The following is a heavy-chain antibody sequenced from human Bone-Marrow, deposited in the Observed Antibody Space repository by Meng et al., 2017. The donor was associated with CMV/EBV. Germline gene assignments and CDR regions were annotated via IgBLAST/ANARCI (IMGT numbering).Heavy chain of an antibody. J-gene: IGHJ4*02. Sequence: GGSLRLSCAASGFTFSSYGIHWVRQAPGKGLEWVAVIWYDGSNKYYADSVKGRFTISRDNSKNTLYLQMNSLRAEDTAVYYCAKEDGRLAYFDYWGQGTLVTVSS. CDR1: GFTFSSYG. V-gene: IGHV3-33*06. D-gene: IGHD4-17*01. CDR2: IWYDGSNK. CDR3: AKEDGRLAYFDY.